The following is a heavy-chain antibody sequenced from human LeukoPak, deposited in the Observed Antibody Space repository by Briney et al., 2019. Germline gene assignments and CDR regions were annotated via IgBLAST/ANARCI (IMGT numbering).Heavy chain of an antibody. V-gene: IGHV3-23*01. D-gene: IGHD3-9*01. Sequence: GASLRLSCVASGFTFSNYAMSWVRQAPGKRLEWVSAVTGSGGSTYYADSVKGRFTISRDNSRNTLFLQMNSLRAEDTAIYYCAKWGGFDILTGYYVSDFWGQGTLVTVSS. CDR3: AKWGGFDILTGYYVSDF. CDR2: VTGSGGST. J-gene: IGHJ4*02. CDR1: GFTFSNYA.